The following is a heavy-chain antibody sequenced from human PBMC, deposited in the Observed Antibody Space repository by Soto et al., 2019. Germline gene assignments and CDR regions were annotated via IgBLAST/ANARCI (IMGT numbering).Heavy chain of an antibody. Sequence: GGSLRLSCAASGFTFTKAWMTWVRQTPGKGLEWVGRIKSRADGGTTDYTASVKDSFFFSRDDSNDFFYLRMNRLKPDDTAVYYCTTASQWLPPYSWGQGALVPVSS. CDR2: IKSRADGGTT. CDR1: GFTFTKAW. V-gene: IGHV3-15*01. CDR3: TTASQWLPPYS. J-gene: IGHJ4*02. D-gene: IGHD6-19*01.